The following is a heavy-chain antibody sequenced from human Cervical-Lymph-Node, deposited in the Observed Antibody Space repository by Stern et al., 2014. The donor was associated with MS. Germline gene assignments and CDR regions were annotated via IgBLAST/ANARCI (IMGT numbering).Heavy chain of an antibody. CDR1: GYSFSGYS. Sequence: QVQLVQSGTEVKEPWASMKVSCKASGYSFSGYSLHWIRQAPGQGFEWVGRIDPHSGVTNYAQKFQGRVTLTRDTSISTAYMELASLRSDDTAIYYCARDLGGGILSSWGQGTLVTVSS. V-gene: IGHV1-2*06. CDR2: IDPHSGVT. CDR3: ARDLGGGILSS. J-gene: IGHJ4*02. D-gene: IGHD2-15*01.